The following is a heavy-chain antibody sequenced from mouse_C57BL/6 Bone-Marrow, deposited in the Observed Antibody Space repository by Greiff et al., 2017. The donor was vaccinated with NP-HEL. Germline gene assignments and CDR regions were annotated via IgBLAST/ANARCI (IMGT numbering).Heavy chain of an antibody. Sequence: QVQLQQPGAELVKPGASVKVSCKASGYTFTSYWMHWVKQRPGQGLEWIGRIHPSDSDTNYNQKFKGKATLTVDKSSSTAYMQLSSLTSEDSAAYYCAIVYGSRYFDVWGTGTTVTVSS. CDR2: IHPSDSDT. CDR1: GYTFTSYW. CDR3: AIVYGSRYFDV. D-gene: IGHD1-1*01. J-gene: IGHJ1*03. V-gene: IGHV1-74*01.